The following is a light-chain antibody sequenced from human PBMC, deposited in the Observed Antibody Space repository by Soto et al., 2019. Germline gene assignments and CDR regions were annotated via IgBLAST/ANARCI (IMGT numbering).Light chain of an antibody. CDR3: QQYNIWPWT. Sequence: DTVLTQSPATLSVSPGERAAVSCRASQSLSSNLAWYQQKPGQAPRLLIIGASDRVTGIPARFSGSGSGTVFHLSISNLQSDEFEVYDGQQYNIWPWTSGQGTKVEIK. CDR1: QSLSSN. V-gene: IGKV3-15*01. CDR2: GAS. J-gene: IGKJ1*01.